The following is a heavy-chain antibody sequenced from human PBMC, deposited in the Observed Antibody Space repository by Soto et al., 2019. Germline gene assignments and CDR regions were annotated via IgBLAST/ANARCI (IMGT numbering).Heavy chain of an antibody. CDR3: ARYDILTGYYKMGWFDP. CDR2: VYYSGST. V-gene: IGHV4-39*01. Sequence: QLQLQESGPGLVKPSETLSLTCTVSGGSISSSSYYWGWIRQPPGKGLEWIGSVYYSGSTYYNPSLKSRVTISVDTSKNQFSLKLSSVTAADTAVYYCARYDILTGYYKMGWFDPLGQGTLVTVSS. J-gene: IGHJ5*02. CDR1: GGSISSSSYY. D-gene: IGHD3-9*01.